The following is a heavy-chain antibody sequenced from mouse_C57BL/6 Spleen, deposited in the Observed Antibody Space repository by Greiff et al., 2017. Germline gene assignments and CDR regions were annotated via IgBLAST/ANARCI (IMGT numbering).Heavy chain of an antibody. CDR1: GFTFSNYW. J-gene: IGHJ2*01. Sequence: EVMLVESGGGLVQPGGSMKLSCVASGFTFSNYWMNWVRQSPEKGLEWIAQIRLKSDNYATHYAESVKGRFTISRDDSKSSVYLQRNNLRAEDTGIYYCTKVTTVVNYFDYWGQGTTLTVSA. V-gene: IGHV6-3*01. CDR3: TKVTTVVNYFDY. CDR2: IRLKSDNYAT. D-gene: IGHD1-1*01.